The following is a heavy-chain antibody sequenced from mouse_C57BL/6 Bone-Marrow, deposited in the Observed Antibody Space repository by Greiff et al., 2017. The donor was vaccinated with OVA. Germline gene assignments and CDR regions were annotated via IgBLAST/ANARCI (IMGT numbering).Heavy chain of an antibody. CDR1: GFNIKDDY. J-gene: IGHJ2*01. Sequence: VQLQQSGAELVRPGASVKLSCTASGFNIKDDYMHWVKQRPEQGLEWIGWIDPENGDTEYASKFQGKATITADTTSNTAYLQLSSLTSDDTAVYYSTSNGNFDYWGQGTTLTVSS. D-gene: IGHD2-1*01. CDR2: IDPENGDT. V-gene: IGHV14-4*01. CDR3: TSNGNFDY.